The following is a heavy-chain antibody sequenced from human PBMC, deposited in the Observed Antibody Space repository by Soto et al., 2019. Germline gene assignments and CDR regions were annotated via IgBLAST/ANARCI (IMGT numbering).Heavy chain of an antibody. D-gene: IGHD3-22*01. Sequence: QSTLRESGPTLVKPTQTLTLTCTFSGVSLSTHGVGVGWIRQPPGKALEWLALIYWDDDKRYSPSLKTRLTITKDSSNNQVVLTVTNVDPVDTATYYCSHTLYNYDISGYFLTNGFDPWGQGTLVTVSS. V-gene: IGHV2-5*02. CDR2: IYWDDDK. CDR1: GVSLSTHGVG. J-gene: IGHJ5*02. CDR3: SHTLYNYDISGYFLTNGFDP.